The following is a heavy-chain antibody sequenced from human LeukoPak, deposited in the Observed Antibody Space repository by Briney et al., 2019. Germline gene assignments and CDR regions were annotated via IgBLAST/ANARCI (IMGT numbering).Heavy chain of an antibody. V-gene: IGHV4-38-2*02. Sequence: SETLSLTCTVSGYSISSGYYWGWIRQPPGKGLEWIGSIYHSGSTYYNPSLKSRVTISVDTSKNQFSLKLSSVTAADTAVYYCAREESLEWDAFDIWGQGTMVTVSS. CDR2: IYHSGST. CDR1: GYSISSGYY. J-gene: IGHJ3*02. CDR3: AREESLEWDAFDI. D-gene: IGHD1-1*01.